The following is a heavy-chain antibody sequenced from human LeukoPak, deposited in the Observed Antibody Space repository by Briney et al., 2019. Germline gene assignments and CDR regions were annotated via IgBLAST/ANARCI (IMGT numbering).Heavy chain of an antibody. CDR3: ARGVDILTGYSTGSFDY. V-gene: IGHV1-69*13. Sequence: SVKVSCKASGGTFSSYAISWVRQAPGQGLEWMGGIIPTFGTANYAQKFQGRVTITADESTSTAYMELSSLRSEDTAVYYCARGVDILTGYSTGSFDYWGQGTLVTVSS. J-gene: IGHJ4*02. CDR2: IIPTFGTA. CDR1: GGTFSSYA. D-gene: IGHD3-9*01.